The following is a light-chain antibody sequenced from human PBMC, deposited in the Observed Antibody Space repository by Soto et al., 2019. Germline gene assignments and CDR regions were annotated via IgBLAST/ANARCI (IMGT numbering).Light chain of an antibody. CDR3: QQYNNWPRT. V-gene: IGKV3-15*01. Sequence: EIVMTQSPATLSVSPGERVTLSCRASQSVSSNLAWYQQKPGQAPRLLIYGASTRATGIPATFSGSGSGTEFTLTISSLQSEDVAVYSCQQYNNWPRTFGQGTKVDIK. J-gene: IGKJ1*01. CDR2: GAS. CDR1: QSVSSN.